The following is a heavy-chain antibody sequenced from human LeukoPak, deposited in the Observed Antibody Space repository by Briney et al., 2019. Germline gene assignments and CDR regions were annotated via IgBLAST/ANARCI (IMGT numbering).Heavy chain of an antibody. Sequence: PSETLSLTCTVSGGSISSYYWRWIRQPAGKGLEWIGRIYTSRSTNYNPSLKSRVTMSVDTSKNQFSLKLSSVTAADTDVYYCARDLVEFGQWLGDYFDYWGQGTLVTVSS. D-gene: IGHD6-19*01. J-gene: IGHJ4*02. V-gene: IGHV4-4*07. CDR2: IYTSRST. CDR1: GGSISSYY. CDR3: ARDLVEFGQWLGDYFDY.